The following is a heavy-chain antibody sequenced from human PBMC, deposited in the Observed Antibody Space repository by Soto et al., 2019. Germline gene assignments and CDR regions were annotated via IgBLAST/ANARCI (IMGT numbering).Heavy chain of an antibody. Sequence: EVQLVESGGGLVQPGGSLRLSCEASGFTFRNYDMHWVRHGTGKGLEWVSGISAAGDPDYADSVEGRFTISRENAQNSFFLQMNSLRVGDTAVYYCARTDRDCYGLDVWGQGTTVIVSS. V-gene: IGHV3-13*05. CDR2: ISAAGDP. J-gene: IGHJ6*02. CDR1: GFTFRNYD. CDR3: ARTDRDCYGLDV.